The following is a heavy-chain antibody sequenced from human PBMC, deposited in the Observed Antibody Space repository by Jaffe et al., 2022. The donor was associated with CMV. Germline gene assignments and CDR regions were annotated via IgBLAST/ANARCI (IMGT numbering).Heavy chain of an antibody. Sequence: EVQLVESGGGLVQPGGSLRLSCAASGFTFSSYAMNWARQAPGKGLEWVSAISGSGGSTYYADSVKGRFAISRDNSKSTLYVQMNSLRAEDTAVYYCARAIGHDSSGYYYWGAFDIWGQGTMVTVSS. CDR3: ARAIGHDSSGYYYWGAFDI. CDR1: GFTFSSYA. V-gene: IGHV3-23*04. D-gene: IGHD3-22*01. J-gene: IGHJ3*02. CDR2: ISGSGGST.